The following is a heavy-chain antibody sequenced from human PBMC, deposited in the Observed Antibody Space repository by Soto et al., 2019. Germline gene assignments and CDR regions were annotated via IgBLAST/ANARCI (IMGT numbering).Heavy chain of an antibody. CDR3: ARDRHYFCSGSYCLDYFDY. CDR1: GDSVSSNSAA. D-gene: IGHD3-10*01. V-gene: IGHV6-1*01. CDR2: TYYRYKWYN. J-gene: IGHJ4*02. Sequence: PSQTLSLTCAISGDSVSSNSAAWNWIRQSQSRGLEWLGRTYYRYKWYNDYAVSGKSRITINPDTSKNQFTLQLNSVHPEDTAVYYCARDRHYFCSGSYCLDYFDYWGQGTLVTVSS.